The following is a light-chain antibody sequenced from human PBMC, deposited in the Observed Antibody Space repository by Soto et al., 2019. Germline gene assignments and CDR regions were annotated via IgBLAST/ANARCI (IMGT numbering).Light chain of an antibody. CDR2: AAS. J-gene: IGKJ2*01. Sequence: EIVLTQSPGTLSLSPGGRATLSCRASQSVSSNYLAWYQQKPGQAPRLLIYAASSRATGIPDRFSGSGSGTDFTLTISRMEPEDFAVYYCQQYGGSPYTFGQGTKLEIK. CDR1: QSVSSNY. CDR3: QQYGGSPYT. V-gene: IGKV3-20*01.